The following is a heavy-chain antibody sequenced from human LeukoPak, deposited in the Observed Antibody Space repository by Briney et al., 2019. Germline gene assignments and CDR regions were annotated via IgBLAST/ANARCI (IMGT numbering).Heavy chain of an antibody. Sequence: GGSLRLSCAASGSTFSSYAMSWVRQAPGKGLEWVSAISGSGGSTYYADSVEGRFTISRDNSKNTLYLQMNSLRAEDTAVYYCAKDYYDSSGSYWGQGTLVTVSS. J-gene: IGHJ4*02. V-gene: IGHV3-23*01. CDR1: GSTFSSYA. CDR3: AKDYYDSSGSY. D-gene: IGHD3-22*01. CDR2: ISGSGGST.